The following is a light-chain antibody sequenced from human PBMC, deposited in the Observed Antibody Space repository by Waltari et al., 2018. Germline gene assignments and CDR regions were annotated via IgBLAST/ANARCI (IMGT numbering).Light chain of an antibody. J-gene: IGKJ4*01. CDR1: QSVTSY. V-gene: IGKV3-11*01. Sequence: EIVLTQSPATLSLSPGERATLSCRASQSVTSYLGWYQQKPGQAPRLLIYDASNRATGIPARFSGSGSGTDFTLTISSLEPEDFAVYYCQQNSNLLTFGGGTKVEIK. CDR3: QQNSNLLT. CDR2: DAS.